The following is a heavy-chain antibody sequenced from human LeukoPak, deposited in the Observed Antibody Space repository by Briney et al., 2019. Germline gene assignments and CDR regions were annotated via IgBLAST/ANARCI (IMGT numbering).Heavy chain of an antibody. CDR3: TDAVAG. J-gene: IGHJ4*02. D-gene: IGHD4-23*01. CDR2: IYTDGST. Sequence: GGSLRLSCAASGFSVGNNYVTWVRQPPGKGLEWFSVIYTDGSTYYADSVKGRFIISRDSSKNTLYLQMNSLRAEDTAVYYCTDAVAGWGQGTLVTVSS. CDR1: GFSVGNNY. V-gene: IGHV3-53*05.